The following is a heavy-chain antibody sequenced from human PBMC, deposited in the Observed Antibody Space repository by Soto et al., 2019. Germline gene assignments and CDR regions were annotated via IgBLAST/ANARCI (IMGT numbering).Heavy chain of an antibody. CDR2: INQGGNT. D-gene: IGHD4-4*01. CDR3: ARDRSNSPDYFDC. J-gene: IGHJ4*02. V-gene: IGHV4-34*01. Sequence: SETLSLTCAVYGGSFSVYYWAWIRQSPGKGLEWIGEINQGGNTNYNPSLKSRVVISVDTSENHFSLKLSSVSAADTAVYYCARDRSNSPDYFDCWGRGTLVTVSS. CDR1: GGSFSVYY.